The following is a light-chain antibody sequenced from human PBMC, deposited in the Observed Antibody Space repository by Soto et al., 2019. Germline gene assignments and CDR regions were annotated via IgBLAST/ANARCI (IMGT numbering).Light chain of an antibody. CDR1: QSINSW. CDR2: DAS. CDR3: QQYDTYSFT. V-gene: IGKV1-5*01. J-gene: IGKJ3*01. Sequence: DLQMTQSPSTLSASVGDRVTITCRASQSINSWLAWYQQKPGKAPKLLIYDASSLESGVPSRFSGSGSGTEFTLTISSLQPDDFATYYCQQYDTYSFTFGPGTKVDIK.